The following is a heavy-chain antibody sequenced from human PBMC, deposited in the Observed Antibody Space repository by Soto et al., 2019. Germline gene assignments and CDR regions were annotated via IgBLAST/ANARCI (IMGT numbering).Heavy chain of an antibody. V-gene: IGHV3-48*03. CDR3: ARVGSPYDKSGDYDY. D-gene: IGHD3-22*01. CDR2: ISSSGSNI. J-gene: IGHJ4*02. Sequence: GGSLRLSCAASGFTFSSYEMNWVRQAPGKGLEWVSYISSSGSNIYYADSVKGQFTISRDNAKNSLHLQMNSLRAEDTAVYYCARVGSPYDKSGDYDYWGQGTLVTVSS. CDR1: GFTFSSYE.